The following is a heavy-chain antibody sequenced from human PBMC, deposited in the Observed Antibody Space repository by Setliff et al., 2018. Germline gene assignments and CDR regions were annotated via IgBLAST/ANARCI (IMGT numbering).Heavy chain of an antibody. CDR2: IYSGGTT. CDR3: ANDVRGGVYEI. J-gene: IGHJ3*02. Sequence: GGSLRLSCAASGFSVSDNYMNWVRQAPGKGLEWVSVIYSGGTTYYADSVKGRFTISRDNSKNTLYLQMNSLRAEDTAVYYCANDVRGGVYEIWGQGTMVTVSS. D-gene: IGHD3-16*01. V-gene: IGHV3-66*01. CDR1: GFSVSDNY.